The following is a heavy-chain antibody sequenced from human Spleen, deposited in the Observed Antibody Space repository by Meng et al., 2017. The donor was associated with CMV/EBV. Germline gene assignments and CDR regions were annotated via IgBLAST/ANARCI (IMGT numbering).Heavy chain of an antibody. V-gene: IGHV3-23*01. D-gene: IGHD3-10*01. CDR2: ISASSGRT. J-gene: IGHJ4*02. CDR3: ARDRPGDASLNY. CDR1: GFTVSSNY. Sequence: GESLKISCAASGFTVSSNYMSWVRQAPGKGLEWVSGISASSGRTYYADSVKGRFTISRDNSKNTLYLQMNGLRAEDTAVYYCARDRPGDASLNYWGQGTLVTVSS.